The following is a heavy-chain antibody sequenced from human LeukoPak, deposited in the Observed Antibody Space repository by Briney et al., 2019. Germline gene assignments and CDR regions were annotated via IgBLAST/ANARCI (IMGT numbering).Heavy chain of an antibody. Sequence: PGGSLRLSCAASGFTVSSNYMSWVRQAPGRGLEWVSVIYSGGSTYYADSVKGRFTISRDDAKNSLYLQMNSLRDEDTAVYYCARAPGGSSRSPWFDPWGQGTLVTVSS. CDR2: IYSGGST. CDR1: GFTVSSNY. V-gene: IGHV3-66*01. CDR3: ARAPGGSSRSPWFDP. J-gene: IGHJ5*02. D-gene: IGHD6-13*01.